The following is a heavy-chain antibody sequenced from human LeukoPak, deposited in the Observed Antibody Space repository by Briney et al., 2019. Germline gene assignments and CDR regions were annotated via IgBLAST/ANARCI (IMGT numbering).Heavy chain of an antibody. D-gene: IGHD5-12*01. CDR2: ISGSGGST. V-gene: IGHV3-23*01. CDR1: SDD. Sequence: SDDSVCLRQPPIMKLKRVSAISGSGGSTYYADSVKGRFTNSRDNSKNTLYLQMNSLRAEDTAVYYCAKSAVATRPDNWFDPWGQGTLVTVSS. J-gene: IGHJ5*02. CDR3: AKSAVATRPDNWFDP.